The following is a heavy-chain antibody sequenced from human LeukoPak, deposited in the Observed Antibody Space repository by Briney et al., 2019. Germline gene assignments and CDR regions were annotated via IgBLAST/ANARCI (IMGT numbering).Heavy chain of an antibody. CDR3: AREPYCGGDCSQQSYYYYGMDV. CDR2: ISRSGCDI. D-gene: IGHD2-21*02. CDR1: GFTFGTYA. Sequence: GGSLRLSCAASGFTFGTYAMNWVRQAPGKGLEWVSSISRSGCDIYYADSVGGRFTISRDNARDSLYLQMNSLRAEDTAVYYCAREPYCGGDCSQQSYYYYGMDVWGQGTTVTVSS. V-gene: IGHV3-21*01. J-gene: IGHJ6*02.